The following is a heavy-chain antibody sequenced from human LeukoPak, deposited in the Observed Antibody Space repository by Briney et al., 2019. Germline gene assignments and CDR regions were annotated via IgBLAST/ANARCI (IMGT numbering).Heavy chain of an antibody. CDR3: ARALAYGDAGL. V-gene: IGHV3-21*01. J-gene: IGHJ4*02. CDR2: ISSSSSYI. Sequence: TGGSLRLSCAASGFTLSNYSMNWVRQAPGKGLEWVAFISSSSSYIFYADSLKGRCTISRDNAKNPLYLQMNSLRADDTAVYYCARALAYGDAGLWGQGTPVTVS. CDR1: GFTLSNYS. D-gene: IGHD4-17*01.